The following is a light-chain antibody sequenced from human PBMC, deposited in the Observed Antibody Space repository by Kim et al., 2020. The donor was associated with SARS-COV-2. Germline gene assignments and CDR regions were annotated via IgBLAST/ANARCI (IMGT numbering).Light chain of an antibody. CDR2: QDT. Sequence: SYELTQPPSVSVSPGQTASITCPGDKLGDKYACWYQQKPGQSPVLVIYQDTKRPSGIPERFSGSNSGNTATLTISGTQAVDEADYYCQAWDRSLGVFGGGTQLTVL. V-gene: IGLV3-1*01. CDR3: QAWDRSLGV. J-gene: IGLJ3*02. CDR1: KLGDKY.